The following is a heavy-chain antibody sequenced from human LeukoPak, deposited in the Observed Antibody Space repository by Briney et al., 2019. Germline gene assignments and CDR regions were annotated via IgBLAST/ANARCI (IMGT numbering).Heavy chain of an antibody. CDR2: INPNSGGT. CDR3: ARVSYYYDSSGYYYDGVGFDY. J-gene: IGHJ4*02. Sequence: GVSVKVSCKASGYTFTGYYMHWVRQAPGQGLEWMGRINPNSGGTNYAQKFQGRVTMTRDTSISTAYMELSRLRSDDTAVYYCARVSYYYDSSGYYYDGVGFDYWGQGTLVTVSS. CDR1: GYTFTGYY. D-gene: IGHD3-22*01. V-gene: IGHV1-2*06.